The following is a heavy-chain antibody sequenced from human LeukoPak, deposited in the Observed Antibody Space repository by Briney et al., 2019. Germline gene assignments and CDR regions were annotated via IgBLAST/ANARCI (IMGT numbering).Heavy chain of an antibody. CDR2: IKQDGSEK. CDR3: ARVGRYSYAHNS. Sequence: QPGGTLRLSCAASGFTFRDYSDYWMSWVRQAPGKGLEWVANIKQDGSEKYYVDSVKGRFTISRDNAKNSLFLQMNSLRAEDTAVYYCARVGRYSYAHNSWGQGTLVTVSS. V-gene: IGHV3-7*01. D-gene: IGHD5-18*01. J-gene: IGHJ4*02. CDR1: GFTFRDYSDYW.